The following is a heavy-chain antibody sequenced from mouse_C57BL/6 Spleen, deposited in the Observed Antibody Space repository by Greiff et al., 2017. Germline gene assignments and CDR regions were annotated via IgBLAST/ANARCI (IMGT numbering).Heavy chain of an antibody. CDR3: ASPSTMVTYPYYAMDY. V-gene: IGHV1-82*01. J-gene: IGHJ4*01. Sequence: QVQLKESGPELVKPGASVKISCKASGYAFSSSWMNWVKQRPGKGLEWIGRIYPGDGDTNYNGKFKGKATLTADKSSSTAYMQLSSLTSEDSAVYFCASPSTMVTYPYYAMDYWGQGTSVTVSS. CDR1: GYAFSSSW. D-gene: IGHD2-2*01. CDR2: IYPGDGDT.